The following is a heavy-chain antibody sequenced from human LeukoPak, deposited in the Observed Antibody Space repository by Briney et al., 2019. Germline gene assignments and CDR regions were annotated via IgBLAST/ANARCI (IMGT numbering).Heavy chain of an antibody. V-gene: IGHV1-69*13. CDR1: GYIFTGYY. J-gene: IGHJ4*02. Sequence: SVKVSCKASGYIFTGYYIHWVRQAPGQGLEWMGGIIPIFGTANYAQKFQGRVTITADESTSTAYMELSSLRSEDTAVYYCARDSSRSVVITTSFDYWGQGTLVTVSS. CDR2: IIPIFGTA. D-gene: IGHD3-22*01. CDR3: ARDSSRSVVITTSFDY.